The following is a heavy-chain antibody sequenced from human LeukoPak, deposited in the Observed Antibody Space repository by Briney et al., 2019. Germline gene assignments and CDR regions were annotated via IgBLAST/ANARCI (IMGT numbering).Heavy chain of an antibody. CDR2: ISAYNGNT. D-gene: IGHD3-10*01. Sequence: ASVKVSCKPSGYSFPNFGITWVRQAPGQGLEWMGWISAYNGNTNYAQKLQGRVTMTTDTSTSTAYMELRSLRSDDTAVYYCARDRGYYYYYMDVWGKGTTVTVSS. V-gene: IGHV1-18*01. J-gene: IGHJ6*03. CDR1: GYSFPNFG. CDR3: ARDRGYYYYYMDV.